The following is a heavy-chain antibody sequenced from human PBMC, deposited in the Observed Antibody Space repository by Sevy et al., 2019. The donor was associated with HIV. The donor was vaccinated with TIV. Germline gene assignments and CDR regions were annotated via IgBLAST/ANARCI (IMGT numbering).Heavy chain of an antibody. J-gene: IGHJ3*02. CDR1: GFTFSSYS. CDR3: AREASYYYDSSGDFDI. Sequence: GGSLRLSCAASGFTFSSYSMHWVRQAPGKGLEWVAVIAYDGSNKYYADSVKGRFTISRDNSKNTLYLQMNSLRAEDTAVYYCAREASYYYDSSGDFDIWGQGTMVTVSS. D-gene: IGHD3-22*01. CDR2: IAYDGSNK. V-gene: IGHV3-30-3*01.